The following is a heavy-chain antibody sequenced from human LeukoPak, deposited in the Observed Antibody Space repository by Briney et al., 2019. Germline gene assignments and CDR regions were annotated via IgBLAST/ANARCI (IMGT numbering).Heavy chain of an antibody. CDR3: ARRVAFGEYFEY. V-gene: IGHV3-7*03. Sequence: GGSLRLSCAASGFTFGSYWMSWVRQAPGKGLEWVANIKHDGSEKYYVDSVKGRFTISRDNAKNSLYLQMNSLRVEDTAVYYCARRVAFGEYFEYWGQGTLVTVSS. D-gene: IGHD3-10*01. CDR1: GFTFGSYW. J-gene: IGHJ4*02. CDR2: IKHDGSEK.